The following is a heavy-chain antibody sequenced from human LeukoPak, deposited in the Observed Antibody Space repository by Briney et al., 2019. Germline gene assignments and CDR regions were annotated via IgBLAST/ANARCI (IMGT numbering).Heavy chain of an antibody. D-gene: IGHD3-9*01. CDR3: ARGAYFDWLYRLDY. CDR1: GYSISSGYY. Sequence: SETLSLTCTVSGYSISSGYYWGWIRQPPGKGLEWIGRIYTSGSTNYNPSLKSRVTISVDTSKNQFSLKLSSVTAADTAVYYCARGAYFDWLYRLDYWGQGTLVTVSS. CDR2: IYTSGST. J-gene: IGHJ4*02. V-gene: IGHV4-38-2*02.